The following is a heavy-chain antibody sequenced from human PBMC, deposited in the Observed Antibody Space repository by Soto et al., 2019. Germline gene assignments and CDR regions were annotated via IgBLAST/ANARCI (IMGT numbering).Heavy chain of an antibody. CDR3: XXXXXXXXXTLGXDI. V-gene: IGHV3-30*03. J-gene: IGHJ3*02. D-gene: IGHD1-26*01. Sequence: QVXXVESGGGVVQPGRSLRLSCAASGFTFSSYGMHWVRXAPGXXXXXVAVISYDGXXKYYADSGKGRFTXSRDXSKNXXXXXXXXXXXXXXXXXXXXXXXXXXXXTLGXDIWGQGTMVTVSS. CDR2: ISYDGXXK. CDR1: GFTFSSYG.